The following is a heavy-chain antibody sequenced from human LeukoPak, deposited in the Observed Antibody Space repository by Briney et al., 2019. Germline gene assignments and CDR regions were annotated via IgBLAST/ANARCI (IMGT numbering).Heavy chain of an antibody. V-gene: IGHV3-30*02. CDR1: GFIFSIYG. J-gene: IGHJ6*03. CDR3: AREGGSSSMWGYYYYYYYMDV. D-gene: IGHD6-6*01. Sequence: GGSLRLSFAASGFIFSIYGMHWVRQPPAKGLEGVAFIRNDGSMKYYADSVKGRFTISRDNSKNTLYLQMNNLRTEDMAVYYCAREGGSSSMWGYYYYYYYMDVWGKGTTVTVSS. CDR2: IRNDGSMK.